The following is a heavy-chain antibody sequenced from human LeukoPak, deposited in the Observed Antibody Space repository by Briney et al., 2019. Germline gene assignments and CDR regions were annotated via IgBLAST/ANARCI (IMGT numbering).Heavy chain of an antibody. J-gene: IGHJ4*02. CDR2: INHSGST. CDR1: GGSFSGYY. V-gene: IGHV4-34*01. D-gene: IGHD1-26*01. Sequence: SETLSLTCAVYGGSFSGYYWSWIRQPPGKGLEWIGEINHSGSTYYNPSLKSRVTISVDTSKNQFSLKVSSVTAADTAVYYCARRLVGALDYWGQGTLVTVSS. CDR3: ARRLVGALDY.